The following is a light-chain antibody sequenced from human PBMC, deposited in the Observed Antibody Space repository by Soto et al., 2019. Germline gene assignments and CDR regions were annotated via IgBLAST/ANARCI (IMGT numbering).Light chain of an antibody. Sequence: DIEMTQSPSSLSASVGDRVAITCRASQTISTYLNWYHQKPGTAPKLRIYTASSLQGGVPPRFSGNGSGTHFTLTLSSLQPEDSGIYYCQQSYSRPYTFGQGTKVDIK. CDR2: TAS. CDR3: QQSYSRPYT. J-gene: IGKJ2*01. V-gene: IGKV1-39*01. CDR1: QTISTY.